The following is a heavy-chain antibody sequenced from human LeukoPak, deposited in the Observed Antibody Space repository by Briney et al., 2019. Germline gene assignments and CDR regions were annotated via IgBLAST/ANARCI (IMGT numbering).Heavy chain of an antibody. CDR3: ARGARTIFGVVIMAGGFDY. V-gene: IGHV1-18*01. CDR2: ISAYNGNT. J-gene: IGHJ4*02. D-gene: IGHD3-3*01. Sequence: ASVKVSCKASGYTFTSYGISWVRQAPGQGLEWMGWISAYNGNTNYAQKFQGRVTITRNTSISTAYMELSSLRSEDTAVYYCARGARTIFGVVIMAGGFDYWGQGTLVTVSS. CDR1: GYTFTSYG.